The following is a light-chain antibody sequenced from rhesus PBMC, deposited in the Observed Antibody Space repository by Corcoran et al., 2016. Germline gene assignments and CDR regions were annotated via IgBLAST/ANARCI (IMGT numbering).Light chain of an antibody. V-gene: IGKV3-42*01. CDR2: VTA. CDR1: QSVSNK. CDR3: QQDYTWPLT. J-gene: IGKJ4*01. Sequence: EIVMTQSPATLSLSPGERATLSCRASQSVSNKFAWYQQKPGQAPKLHIYVTASRATGIPARFSGSGSGTECTLTIGSLEPEDVGVYYCQQDYTWPLTFGGGTKVELK.